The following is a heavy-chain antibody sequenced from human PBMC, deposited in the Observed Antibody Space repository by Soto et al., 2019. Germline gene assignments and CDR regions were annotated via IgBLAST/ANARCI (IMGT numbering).Heavy chain of an antibody. CDR2: IYYSGST. D-gene: IGHD3-22*01. V-gene: IGHV4-30-4*01. J-gene: IGHJ6*02. CDR3: ARYYYGSSGYYGSQGRVDYYGMDV. Sequence: SETLSLTCTVSGGSISSGDYYWSWIRQPPGKGLEWIGYIYYSGSTYYNPSLKSRVTISVDTSKNQFSLKLSSVTAADTAVYYCARYYYGSSGYYGSQGRVDYYGMDVWGQGTTVTVSS. CDR1: GGSISSGDYY.